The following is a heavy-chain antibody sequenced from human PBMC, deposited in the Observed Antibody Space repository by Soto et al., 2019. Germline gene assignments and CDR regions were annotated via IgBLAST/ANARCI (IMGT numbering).Heavy chain of an antibody. CDR2: ISESGGST. CDR3: AKDKPGTTAFDI. Sequence: QPGGSLRLSCVGSGFTFRSYAMSWVRQAPGKGLEWVSAISESGGSTYYADSVKGRFTISRDNSKNTLYLQMNSLRAEDTATYYCAKDKPGTTAFDIWGRGTLVTVSS. D-gene: IGHD1-1*01. CDR1: GFTFRSYA. J-gene: IGHJ3*02. V-gene: IGHV3-23*01.